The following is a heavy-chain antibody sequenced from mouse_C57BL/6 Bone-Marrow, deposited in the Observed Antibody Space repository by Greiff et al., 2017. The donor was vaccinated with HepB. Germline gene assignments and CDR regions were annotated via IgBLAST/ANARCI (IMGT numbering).Heavy chain of an antibody. CDR3: AKNRGDYYGSLYFDV. CDR2: IWRGGST. V-gene: IGHV2-5*01. Sequence: QVQLKQSGPGLVQPSQSLSITCTVSGFSLTSYGVHWVRQSPGKGLEWLGVIWRGGSTDYNAAFMSRLSITKDNSKSQVFFKMNSLQADDTAIYYCAKNRGDYYGSLYFDVWGTGTTVTVSS. CDR1: GFSLTSYG. J-gene: IGHJ1*03. D-gene: IGHD1-1*01.